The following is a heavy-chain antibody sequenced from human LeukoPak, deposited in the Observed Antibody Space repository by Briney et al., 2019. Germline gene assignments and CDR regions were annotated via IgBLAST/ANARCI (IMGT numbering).Heavy chain of an antibody. CDR3: AKGDLMTTVTPFDY. CDR2: ISGSGGST. D-gene: IGHD4-17*01. V-gene: IGHV3-23*01. CDR1: GFTFDDYA. J-gene: IGHJ4*02. Sequence: PGGSLRLSCAASGFTFDDYAMHWVRQAPGKGLEWVSAISGSGGSTYYADSVKGRFTISRDNSKNTLYLQMNSLRAEDTAVYYCAKGDLMTTVTPFDYWGQGTLVTVSS.